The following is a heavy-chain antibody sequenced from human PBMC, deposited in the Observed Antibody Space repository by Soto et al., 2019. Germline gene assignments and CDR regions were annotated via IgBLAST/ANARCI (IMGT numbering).Heavy chain of an antibody. D-gene: IGHD3-16*01. CDR2: IYYSGTT. J-gene: IGHJ4*02. Sequence: SETLSLTCTVSGGSISSSSYYWGWIRQPPGKGLEWIGSIYYSGTTYYNPSLKSRVTISVDTSKNQFSLKLNSVTAADTAVYLCARRGGHGVAFDYWGQGTLVTVSS. CDR1: GGSISSSSYY. V-gene: IGHV4-39*01. CDR3: ARRGGHGVAFDY.